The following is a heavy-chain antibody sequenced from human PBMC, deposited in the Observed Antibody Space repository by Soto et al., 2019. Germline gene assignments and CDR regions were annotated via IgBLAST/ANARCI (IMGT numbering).Heavy chain of an antibody. CDR2: ISSSSSTI. D-gene: IGHD3-10*01. CDR3: ARRLDGSGKAIP. CDR1: GFTFSSYS. J-gene: IGHJ4*02. Sequence: EVQLVESGGGLVQPGGSLRLSCAASGFTFSSYSMNWVRQAPGKGLEWVSYISSSSSTIYYADSVKGRFTISRDNAKNLLYLQMNSLRDEDTAVYYCARRLDGSGKAIPWGQGTLVTVSS. V-gene: IGHV3-48*02.